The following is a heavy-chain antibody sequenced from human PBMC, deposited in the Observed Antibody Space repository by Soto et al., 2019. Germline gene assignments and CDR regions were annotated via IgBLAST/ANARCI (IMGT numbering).Heavy chain of an antibody. D-gene: IGHD3-10*01. CDR2: IYNGGST. CDR3: ATLWFGELGACDI. J-gene: IGHJ3*02. V-gene: IGHV3-66*01. Sequence: EVQLVESGGGLVQPGGSLRLSCEVSGFTVSSNYMSWVRQAPGKGLEWVSVIYNGGSTYYADSVKGRFTISRDNSKNTLYLQMNSLRAEDTAVYYCATLWFGELGACDIWGQGTMVTVSS. CDR1: GFTVSSNY.